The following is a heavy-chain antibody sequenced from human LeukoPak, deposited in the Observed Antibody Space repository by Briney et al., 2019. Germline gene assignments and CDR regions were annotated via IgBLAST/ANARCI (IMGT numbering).Heavy chain of an antibody. D-gene: IGHD6-19*01. CDR1: GFIFKDYG. Sequence: GGSLRLSCAASGFIFKDYGMHWVRQAPGKGLEWVAVISYDGTRQFYADSVKGRFAISRDNSNNTMYLQMNSLRPEDTAVYYCAKREAVTVTAEWDYLDYWGQGILVTVSS. V-gene: IGHV3-30*18. CDR2: ISYDGTRQ. J-gene: IGHJ4*02. CDR3: AKREAVTVTAEWDYLDY.